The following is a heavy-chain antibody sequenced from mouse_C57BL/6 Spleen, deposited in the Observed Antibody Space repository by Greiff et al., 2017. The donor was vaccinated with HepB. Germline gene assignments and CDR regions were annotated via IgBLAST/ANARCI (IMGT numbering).Heavy chain of an antibody. CDR1: GYTFTSYW. J-gene: IGHJ1*03. CDR3: ATTVVANFDV. Sequence: QVQLKQPGAELVRPGSSVKLSCKASGYTFTSYWMHWVKQRPIQGLEWIGNIDPSDSETHYNQKFKDKATLTVDKSSSTAYMQLSSLTSEDSAVYYCATTVVANFDVWGTGTTVTVSS. V-gene: IGHV1-52*01. CDR2: IDPSDSET. D-gene: IGHD1-1*01.